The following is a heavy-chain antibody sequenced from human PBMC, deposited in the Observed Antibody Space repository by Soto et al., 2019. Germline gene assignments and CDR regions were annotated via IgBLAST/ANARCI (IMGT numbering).Heavy chain of an antibody. J-gene: IGHJ5*02. D-gene: IGHD3-10*01. CDR3: AREVVRGGWFDP. CDR2: IYYSGST. V-gene: IGHV4-31*03. Sequence: QVQLQESGPGLVKPSQTLSLTCTVSGGSISSGGYYWSWIRQHPGKGLEWIGYIYYSGSTYYNPSLKSRVTISVDPSKTQFYLKLSSVTAADTAVYYCAREVVRGGWFDPWGQGTLVTVSS. CDR1: GGSISSGGYY.